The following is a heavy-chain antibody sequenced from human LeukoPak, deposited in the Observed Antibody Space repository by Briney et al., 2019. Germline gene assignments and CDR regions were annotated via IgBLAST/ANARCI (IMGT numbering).Heavy chain of an antibody. D-gene: IGHD6-19*01. CDR1: GFTFSSYS. CDR3: ARGASVVAGSDNAFDI. V-gene: IGHV3-21*01. CDR2: ISSSSIYI. J-gene: IGHJ3*02. Sequence: GGSLRLSCAASGFTFSSYSMNWVRQAPGKGLEWVSSISSSSIYIYYADSVKGRFTISRDNAKKSVHLQMSSLRAEDTAVYYCARGASVVAGSDNAFDIWGQGTMVAVSS.